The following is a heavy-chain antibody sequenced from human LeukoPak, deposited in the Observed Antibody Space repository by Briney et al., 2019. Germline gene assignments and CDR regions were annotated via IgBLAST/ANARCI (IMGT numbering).Heavy chain of an antibody. J-gene: IGHJ5*02. CDR3: ARGIAVAGTNWFDP. D-gene: IGHD6-19*01. V-gene: IGHV3-9*01. Sequence: GGSLRLSCAASGFTFDDYAMHWVRQAPGKGLEWVSGISWNSGSIGYADSVKGRFTISRDNAKNSLYLQMNSLRAEDTAVYYCARGIAVAGTNWFDPWGQGTLVTVSS. CDR1: GFTFDDYA. CDR2: ISWNSGSI.